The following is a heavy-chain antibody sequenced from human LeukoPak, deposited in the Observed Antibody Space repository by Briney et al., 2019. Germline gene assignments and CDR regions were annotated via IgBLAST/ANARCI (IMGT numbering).Heavy chain of an antibody. J-gene: IGHJ4*02. CDR3: AKESGTVVTPNDY. V-gene: IGHV3-21*04. D-gene: IGHD4-23*01. Sequence: GGSLRLSCAASGFTFSSYSMNWVRQAPGKGLEWVSSISSSSSYIYYADSVKGRFTISRDNSKNTLYLQMNSLRAEDTAVYYCAKESGTVVTPNDYWGQGTLVTVSS. CDR1: GFTFSSYS. CDR2: ISSSSSYI.